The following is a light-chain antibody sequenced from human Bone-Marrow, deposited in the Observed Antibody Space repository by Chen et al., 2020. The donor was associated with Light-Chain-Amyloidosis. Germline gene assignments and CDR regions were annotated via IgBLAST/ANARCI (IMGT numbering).Light chain of an antibody. CDR3: SSYTSTNTLV. V-gene: IGLV2-14*01. CDR1: SSDVGGDNH. CDR2: EVT. Sequence: QSALTQPASVSGSPGQSITISCTGTSSDVGGDNHVSWYQQHPDKAPKLMIYEVTNRPSWVPDRFSGSKSDNTASLTSSGLQTEDEADYFCSSYTSTNTLVCGSGTRVTVL. J-gene: IGLJ1*01.